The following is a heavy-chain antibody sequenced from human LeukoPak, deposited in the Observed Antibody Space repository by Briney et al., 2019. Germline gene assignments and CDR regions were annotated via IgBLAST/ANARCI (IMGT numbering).Heavy chain of an antibody. CDR1: GGSISSGGYY. D-gene: IGHD5-24*01. Sequence: TLSLTCTVSGGSISSGGYYWSWIRQHPGKGLGWIGYIYYSGSTYYNPSLKSRVTISVDTSKNQFSLKLSSVTAADTAVYYCARGGERWLPWTWFDPWGQGTLVTVSS. CDR2: IYYSGST. CDR3: ARGGERWLPWTWFDP. V-gene: IGHV4-31*03. J-gene: IGHJ5*02.